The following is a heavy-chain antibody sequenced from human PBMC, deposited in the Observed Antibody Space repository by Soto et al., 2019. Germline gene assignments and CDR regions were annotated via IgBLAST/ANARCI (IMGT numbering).Heavy chain of an antibody. CDR1: GYTFTSYG. CDR3: ASGGGCSSTRGYNDYCYVMYV. J-gene: IGHJ6*02. CDR2: ISAYNGNT. V-gene: IGHV1-18*01. D-gene: IGHD2-2*02. Sequence: QGQLVQSGAAVKKPGASVKVSCQASGYTFTSYGISCVRQAPGHGLEWMGWISAYNGNTNYAQKLQGRVTMTTNTSTSIFHMELRSLRSDATSAYYCASGGGCSSTRGYNDYCYVMYVCGQGTTVTVSS.